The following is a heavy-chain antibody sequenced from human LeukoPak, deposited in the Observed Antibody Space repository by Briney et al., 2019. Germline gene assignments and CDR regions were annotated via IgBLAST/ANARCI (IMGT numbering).Heavy chain of an antibody. V-gene: IGHV3-23*01. J-gene: IGHJ4*02. D-gene: IGHD6-19*01. CDR3: ASQPSAVAGHY. CDR2: ISATGSTT. Sequence: GGSLRLSCTASGLTFSTYALSWVRQTPGKGLEWLSVISATGSTTYYADSVRGRFTISRDNSKNTLYLQMNSLRVEDTAVYYCASQPSAVAGHYWGQGTLVTVSS. CDR1: GLTFSTYA.